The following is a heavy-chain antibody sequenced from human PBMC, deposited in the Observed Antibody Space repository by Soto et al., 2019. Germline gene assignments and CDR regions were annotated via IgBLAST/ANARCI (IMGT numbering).Heavy chain of an antibody. CDR2: ILYDGSDK. Sequence: GGSLRLSCAASGFTFSSYGMHWVRQAPGKGLEWVTGILYDGSDKYYADSVKGRFTISRENSKNTLYLQMNSLRTEDSAVYYCAKAGGGFGDFVHHWGQGTPVTVSS. V-gene: IGHV3-30*18. J-gene: IGHJ4*02. D-gene: IGHD3-10*01. CDR1: GFTFSSYG. CDR3: AKAGGGFGDFVHH.